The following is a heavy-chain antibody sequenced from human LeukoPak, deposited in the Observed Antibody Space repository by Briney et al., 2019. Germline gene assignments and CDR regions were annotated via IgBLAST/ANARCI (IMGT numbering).Heavy chain of an antibody. CDR3: ARDHRVAGATGSSDY. J-gene: IGHJ4*02. CDR1: GFIFSSYN. D-gene: IGHD1-26*01. Sequence: GGSLRLSCAASGFIFSSYNMNWVRQAPGKGLEWVANIKQDGSEKHYVDSVKGRFTISRDNAKNSLYLQMNSLRAEDTAVYYCARDHRVAGATGSSDYWGQGTLVTVSS. V-gene: IGHV3-7*01. CDR2: IKQDGSEK.